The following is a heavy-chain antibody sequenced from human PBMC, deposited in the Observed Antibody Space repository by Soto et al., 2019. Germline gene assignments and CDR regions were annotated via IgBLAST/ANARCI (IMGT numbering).Heavy chain of an antibody. CDR1: GGSISSSSYY. D-gene: IGHD3-22*01. Sequence: SDTLSLTCTVSGGSISSSSYYWGWIRQPPGKGLEWIGSIYYSGSTYYNPSLKSRVTISVDTSKNQFSLKLSSVTAADTAVYYCASTFYDSSGYNAFDIWGQGTKVT. V-gene: IGHV4-39*01. J-gene: IGHJ3*02. CDR2: IYYSGST. CDR3: ASTFYDSSGYNAFDI.